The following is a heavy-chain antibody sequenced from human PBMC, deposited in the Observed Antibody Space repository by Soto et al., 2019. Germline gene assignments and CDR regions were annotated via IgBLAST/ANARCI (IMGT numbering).Heavy chain of an antibody. CDR3: ALEMSRIPHFEY. V-gene: IGHV1-2*02. CDR2: INPASGVT. Sequence: LVQSGTEVKKPGASVKISCKASGYTFTDYSLHWVRQAPGQGLEWMGWINPASGVTDEAQDFEGRVTITRDTSNNTNYMDPGWLNSTETAIYYCALEMSRIPHFEYWSQGPLLTVSS. J-gene: IGHJ4*02. CDR1: GYTFTDYS. D-gene: IGHD2-2*01.